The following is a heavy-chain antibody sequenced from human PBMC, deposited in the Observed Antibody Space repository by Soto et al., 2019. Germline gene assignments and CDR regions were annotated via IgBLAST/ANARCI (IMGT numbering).Heavy chain of an antibody. Sequence: PSETLSLTCTVSGGSISSYYWSWIRQPPGKGLEWIGYIYYSGSTNYNPSLKSRVTISVDTSKNQFSLKLSSVTAADTAVYYCASLLLYDYGSGSYYFDYWGQGTLVTVSS. D-gene: IGHD3-10*01. J-gene: IGHJ4*02. CDR3: ASLLLYDYGSGSYYFDY. CDR2: IYYSGST. V-gene: IGHV4-59*08. CDR1: GGSISSYY.